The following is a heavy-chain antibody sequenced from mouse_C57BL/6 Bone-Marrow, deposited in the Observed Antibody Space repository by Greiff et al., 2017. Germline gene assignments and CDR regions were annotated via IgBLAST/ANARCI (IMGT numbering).Heavy chain of an antibody. V-gene: IGHV1-72*01. CDR2: IDTNSGGT. CDR1: GYTFTSYW. CDR3: ARGYGSSYYAMDY. Sequence: VQLQQPGAELVKPGASVKLSCKASGYTFTSYWMHWVKQRPGRGLEWIGRIDTNSGGTKYNEKFKSKATLTVDKPSSTAYMQLSSLTSEDSAVXYCARGYGSSYYAMDYWGQGTSVTVSS. J-gene: IGHJ4*01. D-gene: IGHD1-1*01.